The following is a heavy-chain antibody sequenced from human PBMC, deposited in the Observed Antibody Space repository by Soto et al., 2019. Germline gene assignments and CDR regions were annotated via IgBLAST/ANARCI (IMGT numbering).Heavy chain of an antibody. CDR1: GYTFTSYF. V-gene: IGHV1-46*03. D-gene: IGHD3-10*01. CDR2: INPTGGST. J-gene: IGHJ3*02. CDR3: ARTPPYYGSGMRAFDI. Sequence: QVQLVQSGAEVKKPGASVKVSCKASGYTFTSYFMHWVRQAPGQGLEWMGIINPTGGSTSFAQKFQGRVTLARDTSTSPVYMGLGSLRSEDTAVYYFARTPPYYGSGMRAFDIWGQGTMVTVSS.